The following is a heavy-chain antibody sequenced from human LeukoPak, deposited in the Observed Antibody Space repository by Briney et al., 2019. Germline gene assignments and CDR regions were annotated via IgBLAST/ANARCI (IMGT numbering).Heavy chain of an antibody. CDR1: GFTFSSYS. D-gene: IGHD1-14*01. CDR2: ISSSSSYI. J-gene: IGHJ3*02. CDR3: ARVITKAAYDAFDI. V-gene: IGHV3-21*01. Sequence: PGGSLRLSCAASGFTFSSYSMNWVRQAPGKGLEWVSSISSSSSYIYYADSVKGRFTISRDNAKNSLYLQMNSLRAEDTAVYHCARVITKAAYDAFDIWGQGTMVTVSS.